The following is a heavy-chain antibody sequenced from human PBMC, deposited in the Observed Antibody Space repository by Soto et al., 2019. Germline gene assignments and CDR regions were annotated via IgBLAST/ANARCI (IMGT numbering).Heavy chain of an antibody. D-gene: IGHD6-19*01. CDR1: GDSVTSAIYC. J-gene: IGHJ4*02. V-gene: IGHV4-61*01. CDR3: ARSGGGSGWL. CDR2: LCYSGST. Sequence: PSETLSLTCTVSGDSVTSAIYCWSWIRQPPGKALEWIAYLCYSGSTSYNPSLKSRLTISRDTSKNQFSLKLTSVTAADTAVYYCARSGGGSGWLGGQGTLVTVSS.